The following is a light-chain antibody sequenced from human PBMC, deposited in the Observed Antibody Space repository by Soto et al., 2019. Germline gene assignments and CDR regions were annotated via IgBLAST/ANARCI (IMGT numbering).Light chain of an antibody. Sequence: EIVLTQSPATLSLSPGERATLSCRASQSVSSYLAWYQQKPGQAPRLLLYDASNRATGIPARFSGSGSGTDFTLTSSSLEPEDFAVYYCQQRSNWPGFGGGTKVEIK. CDR3: QQRSNWPG. J-gene: IGKJ4*02. CDR1: QSVSSY. V-gene: IGKV3-11*01. CDR2: DAS.